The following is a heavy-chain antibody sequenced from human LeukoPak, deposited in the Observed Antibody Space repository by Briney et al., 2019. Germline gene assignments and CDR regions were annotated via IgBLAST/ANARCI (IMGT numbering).Heavy chain of an antibody. CDR1: GLTFSSYR. J-gene: IGHJ4*02. D-gene: IGHD3-9*01. Sequence: AGGSLRLSCAASGLTFSSYRMNWVRQAPGKGLEWVSSISSSGNYIYYADSVKGRFTISRDNAKNSLYLQMNSLRAEDTAVYYCARGLAYYDILTGFHDRLDYFDYWGQGTLVTVSS. V-gene: IGHV3-21*01. CDR2: ISSSGNYI. CDR3: ARGLAYYDILTGFHDRLDYFDY.